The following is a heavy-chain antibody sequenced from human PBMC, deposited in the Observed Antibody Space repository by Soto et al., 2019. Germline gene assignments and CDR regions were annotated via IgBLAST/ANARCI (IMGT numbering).Heavy chain of an antibody. Sequence: ASVKVSCKASGGTFSSYAISWVRQAPGQGLEWMGGIIPIFGTANYAQKFQGRVTITADESTSTAYMELSSLRSEDTAVYYCARITMVRGVISYYYYGMDVWGQGTTVTVSS. V-gene: IGHV1-69*13. J-gene: IGHJ6*02. CDR2: IIPIFGTA. CDR1: GGTFSSYA. D-gene: IGHD3-10*01. CDR3: ARITMVRGVISYYYYGMDV.